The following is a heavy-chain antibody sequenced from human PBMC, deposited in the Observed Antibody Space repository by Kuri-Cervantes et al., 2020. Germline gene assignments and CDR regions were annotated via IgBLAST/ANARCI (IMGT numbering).Heavy chain of an antibody. J-gene: IGHJ6*02. CDR2: INPNSGGT. D-gene: IGHD3-9*01. CDR3: ARAQGGIFFPYYGMDV. CDR1: GHTFTSYY. Sequence: ASVKVSCKASGHTFTSYYMHWVRQAPGQGLEWMGWINPNSGGTNYAQKFQGWVTMTRDTSISTAYMELSRLRSDDTAVYYCARAQGGIFFPYYGMDVWGQGTTVTVSS. V-gene: IGHV1-2*04.